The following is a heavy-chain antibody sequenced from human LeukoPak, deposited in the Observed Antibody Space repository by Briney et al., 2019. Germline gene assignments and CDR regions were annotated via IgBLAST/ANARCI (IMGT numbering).Heavy chain of an antibody. CDR1: GGSFSGYY. J-gene: IGHJ4*02. V-gene: IGHV4-34*01. D-gene: IGHD4-17*01. CDR3: ARLGYGDSQYYFDY. CDR2: INHSGST. Sequence: SETLSLTCAVYGGSFSGYYWSWIRQPPGKGLEWIGEINHSGSTNYNPSLKSRVTISVDTSKNQFSLKMSSVTAADTAVYYCARLGYGDSQYYFDYWGQGTLVTVSS.